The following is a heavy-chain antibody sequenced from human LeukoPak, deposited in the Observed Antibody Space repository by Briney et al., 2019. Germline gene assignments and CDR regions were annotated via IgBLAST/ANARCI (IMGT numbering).Heavy chain of an antibody. D-gene: IGHD3-22*01. CDR2: IRYDGSNK. J-gene: IGHJ4*02. V-gene: IGHV3-30*02. CDR1: GFTFSSYG. CDR3: AKDPTHYRVWDYYETIGLSY. Sequence: GGSLRLSCAASGFTFSSYGMHWVRQAPGKRLEWVAFIRYDGSNKYYADSVKGRFTISRDNSKNTLNLQMNSLRAEDTAVYYCAKDPTHYRVWDYYETIGLSYWGQGTLVTVSS.